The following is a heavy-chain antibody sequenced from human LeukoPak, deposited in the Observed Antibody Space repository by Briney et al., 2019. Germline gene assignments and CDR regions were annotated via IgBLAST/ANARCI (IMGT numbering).Heavy chain of an antibody. D-gene: IGHD3-10*01. J-gene: IGHJ6*02. Sequence: ASVKVSCKASGGTFSSYTISWVRQAPGQGLEWMGRIIPILGIANYAQKFQGRVTITADKSTSTAYMELSSLRPEDTAVYYCARDPTMVRGVIGDVWGQGATVTVSS. V-gene: IGHV1-69*04. CDR2: IIPILGIA. CDR1: GGTFSSYT. CDR3: ARDPTMVRGVIGDV.